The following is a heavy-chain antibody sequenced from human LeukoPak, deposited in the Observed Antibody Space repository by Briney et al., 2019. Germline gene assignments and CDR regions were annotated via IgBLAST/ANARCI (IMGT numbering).Heavy chain of an antibody. V-gene: IGHV4-34*01. J-gene: IGHJ3*02. Sequence: SETLSLTCAVYGGSFSGYYWSWIRQPPGKGLEWIGEINHSGSTNYNPSLKSRVTISVDTSKNQFSLKLSSVTAADTAVYYCASRYYGSGSYYANDAFDIWGQGTMVTVSS. CDR2: INHSGST. CDR3: ASRYYGSGSYYANDAFDI. CDR1: GGSFSGYY. D-gene: IGHD3-10*01.